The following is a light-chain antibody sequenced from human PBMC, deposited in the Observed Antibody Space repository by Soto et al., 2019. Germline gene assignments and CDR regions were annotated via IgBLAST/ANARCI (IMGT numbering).Light chain of an antibody. CDR2: DAS. V-gene: IGKV1-5*01. CDR3: QQYNSYST. CDR1: QSISSW. Sequence: IQLTQSPSTLSASVRYRVTITFRASQSISSWLAWYQQKPGKAPKLLIYDASSLESGVPSRLSVSGSGTEFTIPISSLQPDDFATYYCQQYNSYSTFGQGSKVDI. J-gene: IGKJ1*01.